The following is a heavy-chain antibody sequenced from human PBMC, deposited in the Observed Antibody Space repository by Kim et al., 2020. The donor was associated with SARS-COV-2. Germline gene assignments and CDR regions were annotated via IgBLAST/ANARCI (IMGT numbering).Heavy chain of an antibody. Sequence: GGSLRLSCAASGFTCGDYSMHWVRQAPGKCLEWVSGIIWNSGSIGYADSLKGRITISRDNAKKSLYLQMNSLRAEDTALYYCAASYDFLSVLMDVWGKGNTVNV. V-gene: IGHV3-9*01. CDR3: AASYDFLSVLMDV. J-gene: IGHJ6*03. D-gene: IGHD3-3*01. CDR2: IIWNSGSI. CDR1: GFTCGDYS.